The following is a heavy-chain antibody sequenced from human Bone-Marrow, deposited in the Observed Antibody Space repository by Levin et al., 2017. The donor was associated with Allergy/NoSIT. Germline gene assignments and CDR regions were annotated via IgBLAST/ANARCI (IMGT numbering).Heavy chain of an antibody. Sequence: GGSLRLSCAASGFTFSNYVMNWVRQVPQKGLEWVSTIGAAGDTYYADSVRGRFTISRDNSKNTLFLQMNSLRSEDTALYYCAKDHAETLAAGHWGQGTLVTVSS. J-gene: IGHJ4*02. CDR1: GFTFSNYV. V-gene: IGHV3-23*01. CDR2: IGAAGDT. D-gene: IGHD1-1*01. CDR3: AKDHAETLAAGH.